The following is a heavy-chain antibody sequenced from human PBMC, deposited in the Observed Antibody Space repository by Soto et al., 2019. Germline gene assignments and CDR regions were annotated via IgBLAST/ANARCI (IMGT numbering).Heavy chain of an antibody. D-gene: IGHD3-22*01. CDR2: INHSGST. J-gene: IGHJ4*02. Sequence: SETLSLTGAVYGGSFSGHYWSWIRQPPGKGLEWIGEINHSGSTNSNPSLKSRVTISADTSKNQFSLKLSYVTAADTAVYYCARGISMIVEVQRDAPDKYYFDSWGQGTLVTVSS. CDR1: GGSFSGHY. CDR3: ARGISMIVEVQRDAPDKYYFDS. V-gene: IGHV4-34*01.